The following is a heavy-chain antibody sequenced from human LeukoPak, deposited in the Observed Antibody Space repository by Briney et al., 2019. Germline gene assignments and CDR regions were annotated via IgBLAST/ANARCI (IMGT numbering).Heavy chain of an antibody. J-gene: IGHJ4*02. D-gene: IGHD3-16*01. V-gene: IGHV3-30*18. CDR3: AKASWVSSTDAVR. CDR1: GFTFSSYG. CDR2: ISYDGSNK. Sequence: QPGRSLRLSCAASGFTFSSYGMHWVRQAPGKGLEWVAVISYDGSNKYYADSVKGRFTISRDNAKNSLYLQMNNLRVEDTAIYYCAKASWVSSTDAVRWGQGTLVTVSS.